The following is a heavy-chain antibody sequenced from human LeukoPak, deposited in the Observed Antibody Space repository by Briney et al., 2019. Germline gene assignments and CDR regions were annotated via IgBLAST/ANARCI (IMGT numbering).Heavy chain of an antibody. CDR2: IKEDGTET. V-gene: IGHV3-7*03. J-gene: IGHJ4*02. Sequence: PGGSLRLSCAVSGFIFSSYNMNWVRLAPGKGLEWVANIKEDGTETYYVDSVKGRFTISRDNAKNSLYLQMNSLRVEDTAVYYCAKEGRSLQTYWGQGTLVTVSS. CDR1: GFIFSSYN. CDR3: AKEGRSLQTY. D-gene: IGHD5-24*01.